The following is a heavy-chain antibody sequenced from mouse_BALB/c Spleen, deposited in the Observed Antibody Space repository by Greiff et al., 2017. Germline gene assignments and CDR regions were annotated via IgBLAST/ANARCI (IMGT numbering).Heavy chain of an antibody. D-gene: IGHD1-1*01. CDR3: GRDYGSFHWYFDV. J-gene: IGHJ1*01. CDR2: INPYNGDT. V-gene: IGHV1-37*01. CDR1: GYSFTGYF. Sequence: EVHLVESGPELVKPGASVKISCKASGYSFTGYFMNWVKQSHGKSLEWIGRINPYNGDTFYNQKFKGKATLTVDKSSSTAHMELLSLTSEDSAVYYCGRDYGSFHWYFDVWGAGTTVTVSS.